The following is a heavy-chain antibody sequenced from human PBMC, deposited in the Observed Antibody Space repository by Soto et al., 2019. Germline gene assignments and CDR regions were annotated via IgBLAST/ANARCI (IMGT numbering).Heavy chain of an antibody. J-gene: IGHJ6*02. CDR1: GFTFSSYS. V-gene: IGHV3-21*01. D-gene: IGHD3-3*01. CDR2: ISSSSSYI. CDR3: ARGEESITIFGVCTYYYYGMDV. Sequence: GGSLRLSCAASGFTFSSYSMNWVRQAPGKGLEWVSSISSSSSYIYYADSVKGRFTISRDNAKNSLYLQMNSLRAEDTAVYYCARGEESITIFGVCTYYYYGMDVWGQGTTVTVSS.